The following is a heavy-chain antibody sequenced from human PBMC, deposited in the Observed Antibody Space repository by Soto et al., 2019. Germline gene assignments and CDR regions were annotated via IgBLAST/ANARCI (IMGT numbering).Heavy chain of an antibody. CDR2: IYYSGST. CDR3: ARRGSYYCMDV. CDR1: GGSISSSSYY. Sequence: SETLSLTCTVSGGSISSSSYYWGWIRQGPGKGLEWIGSIYYSGSTYYNPSLKSRVTISVDTSKNQFSLKLSSVTTAVTAVYYCARRGSYYCMDVWGQGTTVTVSS. D-gene: IGHD3-16*01. J-gene: IGHJ6*02. V-gene: IGHV4-39*01.